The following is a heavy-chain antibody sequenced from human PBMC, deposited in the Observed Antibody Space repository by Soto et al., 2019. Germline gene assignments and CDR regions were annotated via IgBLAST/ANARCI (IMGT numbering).Heavy chain of an antibody. D-gene: IGHD5-18*01. J-gene: IGHJ4*02. CDR3: ASRGYSYGFVIY. V-gene: IGHV1-18*01. CDR1: GYTFTSYG. CDR2: INVYNGNT. Sequence: GASVKVSCKASGYTFTSYGISWVRQAPGQGLEWMGWINVYNGNTNYAQKFQGRVTMTTDTSTSTAYMELSSLRSEDTAVYFCASRGYSYGFVIYWGQGTLVTVSS.